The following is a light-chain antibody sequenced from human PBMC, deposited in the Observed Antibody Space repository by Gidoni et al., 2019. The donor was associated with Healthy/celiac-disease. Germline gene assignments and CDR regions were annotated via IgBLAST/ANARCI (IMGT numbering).Light chain of an antibody. CDR2: DVS. CDR3: SSYTSSSTLV. J-gene: IGLJ3*02. V-gene: IGLV2-14*01. Sequence: QSSLTQPASVSPSPGRPIITACTGTSSDDGGYNFGCWYQQHPGQAPKLMIYDVSNRPSGVSSRFSGSKSGNAASLTISVHQAEDEADYYCSSYTSSSTLVFGGGTKLTVL. CDR1: SSDDGGYNF.